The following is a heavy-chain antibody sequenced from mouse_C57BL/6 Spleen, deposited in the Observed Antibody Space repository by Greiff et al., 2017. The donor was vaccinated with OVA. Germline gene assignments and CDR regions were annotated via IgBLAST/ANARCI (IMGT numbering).Heavy chain of an antibody. Sequence: DVQLVESGGGLVKPGGSLKLSCAASGFTFSSYAMSWVRQTPEKRLEWVATISDGGSYTYYPDNVKGRFTISRDNAKNNLYLQMSHLKSEDTAMYYCARDLNWGFDYWGQGTTLTVSS. CDR1: GFTFSSYA. CDR2: ISDGGSYT. D-gene: IGHD4-1*02. V-gene: IGHV5-4*01. J-gene: IGHJ2*01. CDR3: ARDLNWGFDY.